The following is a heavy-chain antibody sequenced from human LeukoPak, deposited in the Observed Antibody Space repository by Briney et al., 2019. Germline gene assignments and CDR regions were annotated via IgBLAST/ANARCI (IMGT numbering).Heavy chain of an antibody. D-gene: IGHD5-24*01. V-gene: IGHV3-48*01. CDR1: GFTFSSYN. CDR2: ISSSTSTI. Sequence: GGSLRLSCAASGFTFSSYNMNWVRQAPGKGLEWVSYISSSTSTIYYADSVKGRFTISRDNAKNSLYLQMNSLRAEDTAAYYCARDGDGYNLDYWGQGTLVTVSS. CDR3: ARDGDGYNLDY. J-gene: IGHJ4*02.